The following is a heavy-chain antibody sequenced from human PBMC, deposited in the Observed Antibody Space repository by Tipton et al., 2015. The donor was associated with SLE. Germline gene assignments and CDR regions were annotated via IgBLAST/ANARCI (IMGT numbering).Heavy chain of an antibody. J-gene: IGHJ4*02. Sequence: TLSLTCAVYGGSFSGYYWSWIRQPPGKGLEWIGEINHSGSTNYNPSLKSRVTISVDTCKNQFSLKLSSVTAADTAVYYCASGTIESFDYWGQGTLVTVSS. CDR1: GGSFSGYY. V-gene: IGHV4-34*01. CDR3: ASGTIESFDY. D-gene: IGHD3-9*01. CDR2: INHSGST.